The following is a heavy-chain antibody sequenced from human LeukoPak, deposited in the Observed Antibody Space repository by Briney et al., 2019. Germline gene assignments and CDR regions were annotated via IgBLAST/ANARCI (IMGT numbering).Heavy chain of an antibody. CDR3: AKDYGSGSYKRGFDH. V-gene: IGHV3-9*01. Sequence: SGGSLRLSCAASGFTFDDYAMHWVRQAPGKGLEWVSGISWNSGIIAYSDSVRGRFTISRDNAKHSLYLQTNSLRTGDTALYYCAKDYGSGSYKRGFDHWGQGTLVTVSS. CDR2: ISWNSGII. D-gene: IGHD3-10*01. CDR1: GFTFDDYA. J-gene: IGHJ4*02.